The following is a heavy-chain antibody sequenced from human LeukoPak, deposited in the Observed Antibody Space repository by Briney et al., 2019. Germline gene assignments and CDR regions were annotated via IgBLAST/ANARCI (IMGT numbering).Heavy chain of an antibody. CDR2: INPNSAGT. Sequence: ASVKVSCKASGYTFTGYYMHWVRQAPGQGLEWMGWINPNSAGTNYAQKFQGRVTMTRDTSISTAYMELSRLRSDDTAVYYCARAAGAGQQLDFDYWGQGTLVTVSS. V-gene: IGHV1-2*02. J-gene: IGHJ4*02. CDR3: ARAAGAGQQLDFDY. D-gene: IGHD6-13*01. CDR1: GYTFTGYY.